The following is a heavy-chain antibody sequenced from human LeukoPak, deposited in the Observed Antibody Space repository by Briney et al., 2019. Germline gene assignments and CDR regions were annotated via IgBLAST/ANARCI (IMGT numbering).Heavy chain of an antibody. V-gene: IGHV4-30-2*01. J-gene: IGHJ3*02. Sequence: SETLSLTCTVSGASISSGGYYWSWIRQPPGKGLEWFGYIYHSGSTYYNPSLKSRVTISVDRSKNQFSLKLSSVTAADTAVYYCARDRGGDYGDAFDIWGQGTMVTVSS. CDR2: IYHSGST. D-gene: IGHD4-17*01. CDR1: GASISSGGYY. CDR3: ARDRGGDYGDAFDI.